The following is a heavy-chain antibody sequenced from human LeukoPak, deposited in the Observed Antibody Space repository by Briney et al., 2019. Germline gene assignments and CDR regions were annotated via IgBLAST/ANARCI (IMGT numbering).Heavy chain of an antibody. CDR1: DGSINGYY. CDR2: MYSGGTT. CDR3: ARHSGHSSTNDAFDI. J-gene: IGHJ3*02. V-gene: IGHV4-59*01. D-gene: IGHD6-13*01. Sequence: SETLCLTCTVSDGSINGYYWSWIRQPPGKGLDWIGYMYSGGTTNYSPSLKSRVTISEDMSKNQFSLKLTSVTAADTAVYYCARHSGHSSTNDAFDIWGQGTMVIVSS.